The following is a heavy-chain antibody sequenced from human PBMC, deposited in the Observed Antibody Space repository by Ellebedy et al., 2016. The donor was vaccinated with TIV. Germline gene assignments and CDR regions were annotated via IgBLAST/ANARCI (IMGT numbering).Heavy chain of an antibody. CDR3: TRDRTSGWGYNWFDP. Sequence: SQTLSLTCAISGDSVSSNSAVWNWIRPSPSRGLEWLGRTYYRSKWYNDYAVSVKSRIIINPDTSKNQFSLQLKSVTPEDTAVYYCTRDRTSGWGYNWFDPWGQGTQVTVSS. J-gene: IGHJ5*02. CDR2: TYYRSKWYN. V-gene: IGHV6-1*01. D-gene: IGHD2-2*01. CDR1: GDSVSSNSAV.